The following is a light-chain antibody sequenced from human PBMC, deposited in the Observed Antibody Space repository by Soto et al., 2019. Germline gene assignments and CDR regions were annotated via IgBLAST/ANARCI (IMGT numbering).Light chain of an antibody. CDR3: QQYDSSLWT. CDR1: QTITSNY. CDR2: AAS. Sequence: EIVLTQSPGTLSLSPGERATLSCMASQTITSNYLAWYQQKPGQAPRLLIYAASNRATGIPDRFSGSGSETEFTLTISGLEPEDFAVYYCQQYDSSLWTFGQGTKV. J-gene: IGKJ1*01. V-gene: IGKV3-20*01.